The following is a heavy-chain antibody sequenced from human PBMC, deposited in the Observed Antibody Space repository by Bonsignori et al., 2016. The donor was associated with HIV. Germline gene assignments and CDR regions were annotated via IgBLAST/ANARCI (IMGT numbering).Heavy chain of an antibody. Sequence: VRQAPGKGLEWVSSIRSSSRYINYADSVKGRFTISRDNAKSSLYLQMNSLRAEDTAVYYCARASKVTTTPNDYYYYMDVWGKGTTVTVSS. D-gene: IGHD4-11*01. V-gene: IGHV3-21*01. J-gene: IGHJ6*03. CDR2: IRSSSRYI. CDR3: ARASKVTTTPNDYYYYMDV.